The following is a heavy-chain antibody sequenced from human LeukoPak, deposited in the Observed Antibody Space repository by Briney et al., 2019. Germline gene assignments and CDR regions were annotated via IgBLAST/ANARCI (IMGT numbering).Heavy chain of an antibody. CDR2: IYFSGST. Sequence: SETLSLTCTVSGASISSRSYYWDWIRQPPGKGLDWIGSIYFSGSTYYNPSLNSRVTISVDTSKNQFSLKLISVTAADTAVYYCARRTVATTGVDYWGQGSLVTVSS. CDR3: ARRTVATTGVDY. V-gene: IGHV4-39*01. J-gene: IGHJ4*02. CDR1: GASISSRSYY. D-gene: IGHD5-12*01.